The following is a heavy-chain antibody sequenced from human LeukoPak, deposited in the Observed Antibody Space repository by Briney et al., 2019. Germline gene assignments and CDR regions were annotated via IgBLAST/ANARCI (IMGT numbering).Heavy chain of an antibody. CDR1: GGTFSSYA. CDR3: AKQLTMVRGVPDY. Sequence: GASVKVSCKASGGTFSSYAISWVRQAPGQGLEWMGRIIPILGIANYARKFQGRVTITADKSTSTAYMELSSLRSEDTAVYYCAKQLTMVRGVPDYWGQGTLVTVSS. CDR2: IIPILGIA. D-gene: IGHD3-10*01. V-gene: IGHV1-69*04. J-gene: IGHJ4*02.